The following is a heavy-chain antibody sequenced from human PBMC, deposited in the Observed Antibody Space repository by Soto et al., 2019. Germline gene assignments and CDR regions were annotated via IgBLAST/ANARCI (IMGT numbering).Heavy chain of an antibody. CDR3: AKSLGLFYGSASHSNDY. Sequence: GGSLRLSCAASGFTFRNFGMHWVRQPPDKGLEWVATIWYDGTTKYSEDSVKGRITISRDNAQGMVYLQMNNLRVEDTAMYYCAKSLGLFYGSASHSNDYWGQGTPVTV. D-gene: IGHD3-10*01. J-gene: IGHJ4*02. CDR2: IWYDGTTK. V-gene: IGHV3-33*06. CDR1: GFTFRNFG.